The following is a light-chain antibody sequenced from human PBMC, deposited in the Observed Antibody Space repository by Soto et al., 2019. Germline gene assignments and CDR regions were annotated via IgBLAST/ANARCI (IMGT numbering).Light chain of an antibody. CDR3: SSYTSSSTRV. CDR2: DVS. V-gene: IGLV2-14*01. J-gene: IGLJ1*01. CDR1: SSDVGGYNY. Sequence: QSALTQPASVSGSPGQSIAISCTGTSSDVGGYNYVSWYQQHPGKVPKLLIYDVSNRPSGVSNRFSGSKSGNTASLTISGLQAEDEADYYCSSYTSSSTRVFGTGPKVTVL.